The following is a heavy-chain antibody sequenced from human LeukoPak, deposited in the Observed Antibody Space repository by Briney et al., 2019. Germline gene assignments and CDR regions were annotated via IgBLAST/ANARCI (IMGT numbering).Heavy chain of an antibody. Sequence: GGSLRLSCAASGFTFSSYAMHWVHQAPGKGLEWVAVISYDGSNKYYADSVKGRFTISRDNSKNTLYLQMNSLRAEDTAVYYCAREGGSAEFDPWGQGTLVTVSS. D-gene: IGHD2-15*01. CDR2: ISYDGSNK. V-gene: IGHV3-30-3*01. J-gene: IGHJ5*02. CDR3: AREGGSAEFDP. CDR1: GFTFSSYA.